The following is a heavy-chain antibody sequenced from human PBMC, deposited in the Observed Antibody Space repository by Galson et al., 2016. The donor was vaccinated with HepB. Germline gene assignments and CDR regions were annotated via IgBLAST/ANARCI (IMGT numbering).Heavy chain of an antibody. Sequence: SLRLSCAASGFTFTNFGMSWVRQAPGKGLEWVSSISTSSSYIEYADSVKGRFTISRDNAKRSLYLHMNSLRVEDTALYYCARVVDYYGTGSYYFDSWGQGTLVTVSS. V-gene: IGHV3-21*01. CDR2: ISTSSSYI. CDR3: ARVVDYYGTGSYYFDS. CDR1: GFTFTNFG. J-gene: IGHJ4*02. D-gene: IGHD3-10*01.